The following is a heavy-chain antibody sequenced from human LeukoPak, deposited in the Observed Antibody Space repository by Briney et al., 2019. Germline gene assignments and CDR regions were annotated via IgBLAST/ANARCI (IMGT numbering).Heavy chain of an antibody. CDR1: GLTFSHYS. D-gene: IGHD3-22*01. CDR3: ATYHDTNGYFKEAFEM. J-gene: IGHJ3*02. Sequence: PGGSLRLSCTTSGLTFSHYSMNWVRQAPGKGLEWLSYISTTSKTIYYVDSVKGRFNVSRDNGKNLLILEMKSLRAEDTGLYFCATYHDTNGYFKEAFEMWGHGTFVTV. CDR2: ISTTSKTI. V-gene: IGHV3-48*01.